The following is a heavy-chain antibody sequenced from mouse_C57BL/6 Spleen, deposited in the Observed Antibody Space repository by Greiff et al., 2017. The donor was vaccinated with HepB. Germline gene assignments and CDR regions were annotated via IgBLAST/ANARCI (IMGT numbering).Heavy chain of an antibody. J-gene: IGHJ4*01. CDR3: AREGFSSPYAMDY. CDR1: GYTFTSYW. CDR2: INPSNGGT. Sequence: QVHVKQPGTELVKPGASVKLSCKASGYTFTSYWMHWVKQRPGQGLEWIGNINPSNGGTNYNEKFKSKATLTVDKSSSTAYMQLSSLTSEDSAVYYCAREGFSSPYAMDYWGQGTSVTVSS. D-gene: IGHD1-1*01. V-gene: IGHV1-53*01.